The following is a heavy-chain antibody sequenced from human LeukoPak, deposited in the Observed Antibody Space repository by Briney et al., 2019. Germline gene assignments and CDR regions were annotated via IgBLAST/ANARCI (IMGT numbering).Heavy chain of an antibody. J-gene: IGHJ3*02. CDR2: IYSGGST. V-gene: IGHV3-53*01. CDR1: GVTVSSNY. Sequence: GSLRLFCAASGVTVSSNYMSWGRQAPGKGLEWVSVIYSGGSTYYADSVKGRFTISRDNSKNTLYLQMNSLRAEDTAVYYCAREATILLPAGLRGAFDIWGQGTMVTVSS. D-gene: IGHD5-12*01. CDR3: AREATILLPAGLRGAFDI.